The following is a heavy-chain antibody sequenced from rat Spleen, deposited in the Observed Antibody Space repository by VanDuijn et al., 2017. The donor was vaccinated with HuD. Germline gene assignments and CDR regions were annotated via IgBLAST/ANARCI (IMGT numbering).Heavy chain of an antibody. CDR1: GFTFSNYG. Sequence: EVQLVESGGGLVQPGRSLKLSCAASGFTFSNYGMAWVRQAPTKGLEWVATISYDGSSTYYSDSVKGRFTISRDNAKSTLYLQMDSLRSEDTASYFCAGQYYGYTDWGQGTLVTVSS. J-gene: IGHJ3*01. V-gene: IGHV5-29*01. CDR2: ISYDGSST. D-gene: IGHD1-6*01. CDR3: AGQYYGYTD.